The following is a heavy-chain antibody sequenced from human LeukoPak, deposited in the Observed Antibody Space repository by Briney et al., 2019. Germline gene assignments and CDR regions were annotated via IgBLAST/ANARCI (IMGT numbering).Heavy chain of an antibody. Sequence: PSETLSLTCIVSGGSMSGYYWSWIRQPPGKGLEWIGYTFSSGATTYNPSLTSRVTISVDTSGSQFSLNLSSVTAADTAVYFCARRSRSGYFLDSWGQGTLVTVSS. CDR1: GGSMSGYY. CDR3: ARRSRSGYFLDS. J-gene: IGHJ4*02. D-gene: IGHD5-12*01. V-gene: IGHV4-4*09. CDR2: TFSSGAT.